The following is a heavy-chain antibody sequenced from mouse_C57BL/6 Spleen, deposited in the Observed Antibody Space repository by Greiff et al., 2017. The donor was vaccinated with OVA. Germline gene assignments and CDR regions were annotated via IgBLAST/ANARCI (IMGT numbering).Heavy chain of an antibody. V-gene: IGHV1-43*01. CDR2: INPSTGGT. D-gene: IGHD1-1*01. CDR3: ALLLLRSLDY. Sequence: EVQLQQSGPELVKPGASVKISCKASGYSFTGYYMHWVKQSSEKSLEWIGEINPSTGGTSYNQKFKGKATLTVDKSSSTAYMQLKSLTSEDSAVYYCALLLLRSLDYWGQGTTLTVSS. J-gene: IGHJ2*01. CDR1: GYSFTGYY.